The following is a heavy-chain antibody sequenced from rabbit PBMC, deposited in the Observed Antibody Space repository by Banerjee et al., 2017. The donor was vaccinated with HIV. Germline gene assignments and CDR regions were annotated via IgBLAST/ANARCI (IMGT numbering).Heavy chain of an antibody. J-gene: IGHJ3*01. V-gene: IGHV1S40*01. Sequence: QSLEESGGDLVKPGASLTLTCKASGFDFSSNAMCWVRQAPGKGLEWIGCISTGSGSTYYASWAKGRFTISKTSSTTVTLQMTSLTAADTATYLCARRNSDGRDYGTLHLWGQGTLVTVS. CDR2: ISTGSGST. CDR1: GFDFSSNA. D-gene: IGHD2-1*01. CDR3: ARRNSDGRDYGTLHL.